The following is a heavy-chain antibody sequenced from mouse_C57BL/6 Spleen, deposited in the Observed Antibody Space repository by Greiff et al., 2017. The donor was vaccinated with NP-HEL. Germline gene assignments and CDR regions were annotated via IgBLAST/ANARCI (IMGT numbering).Heavy chain of an antibody. D-gene: IGHD2-5*01. V-gene: IGHV5-15*01. CDR2: ISNLAYSI. Sequence: EVMLVESGGGLVQPGGSLKLSCAASGFTFSDYGMAWVRQAPRKGPEWVAFISNLAYSIYYADTVTGRFTISRENAKNTLYLEMSSLRSEDTAMYYCARGYYSNSAWFAYWGQGTLVTVSA. J-gene: IGHJ3*01. CDR3: ARGYYSNSAWFAY. CDR1: GFTFSDYG.